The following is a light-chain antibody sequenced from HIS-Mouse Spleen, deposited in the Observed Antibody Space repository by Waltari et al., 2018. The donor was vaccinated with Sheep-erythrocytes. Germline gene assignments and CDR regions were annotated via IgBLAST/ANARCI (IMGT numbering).Light chain of an antibody. CDR3: CSYAGSSTPWV. CDR1: SSDVGSYNL. J-gene: IGLJ3*02. CDR2: EGS. Sequence: HSALTQPASVSGSPGQSITISCTGTSSDVGSYNLVSWYQQHPGKAPKLMIYEGSKRPSGVSKRFSGSKSGNTASLTISGLQAEDEADYYCCSYAGSSTPWVFGGGTKLTVL. V-gene: IGLV2-23*01.